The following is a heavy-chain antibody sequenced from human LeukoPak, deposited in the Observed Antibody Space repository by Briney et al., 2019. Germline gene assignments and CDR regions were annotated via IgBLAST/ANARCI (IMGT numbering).Heavy chain of an antibody. V-gene: IGHV4-59*01. CDR3: ARDPDGGSPDAFEI. Sequence: KSSETLSLTCTVSGVSISSYYWSWMRQPPGKGLEWIGYIYYSGSTNYDHSLQSRVTISVDTSKNQLPLKLSSVTAADTAVYYCARDPDGGSPDAFEIWGQGTMVTVSS. J-gene: IGHJ3*02. D-gene: IGHD4-23*01. CDR1: GVSISSYY. CDR2: IYYSGST.